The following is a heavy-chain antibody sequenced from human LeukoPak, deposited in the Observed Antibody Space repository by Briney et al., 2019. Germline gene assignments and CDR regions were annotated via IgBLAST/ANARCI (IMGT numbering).Heavy chain of an antibody. D-gene: IGHD3-22*01. CDR3: ARGDYDSTDI. CDR1: GGSISSYY. CDR2: IYTSGST. V-gene: IGHV4-4*07. J-gene: IGHJ3*02. Sequence: SETLSLTCTVSGGSISSYYWSWIRQPAGKGLEWIGRIYTSGSTKCNPYLKSRVTMSVDTSKNQLSLKLSSVTAADTAVYYCARGDYDSTDIWGQGTMVTVSS.